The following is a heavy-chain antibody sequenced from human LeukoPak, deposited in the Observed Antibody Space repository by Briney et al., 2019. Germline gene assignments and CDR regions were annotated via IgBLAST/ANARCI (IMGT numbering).Heavy chain of an antibody. J-gene: IGHJ4*02. CDR3: AKCITWNPHYPIDY. CDR1: GLPHSNYP. D-gene: IGHD3-16*01. Sequence: PGGSLTLSCAPSGLPHSNYPVTWVRHAPEKGLEWVSSISRSGNNTQYADSVKGRFTISRDNSKNTLYLQMDSLRAEDTALYYCAKCITWNPHYPIDYWGQGTLVTVSS. CDR2: ISRSGNNT. V-gene: IGHV3-23*01.